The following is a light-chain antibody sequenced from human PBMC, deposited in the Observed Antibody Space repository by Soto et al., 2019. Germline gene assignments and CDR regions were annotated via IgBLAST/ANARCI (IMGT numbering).Light chain of an antibody. J-gene: IGKJ2*01. Sequence: AIRMTQSPSSFSASTGDRVTITCRASQGISSYLAWYQQKPGKAPKLLIYAAATLHNGAPSRFSASGSGTDFTLTISRLQSEDFATYYCQQYLSYPYTFGQGTKLEI. V-gene: IGKV1-8*01. CDR2: AAA. CDR3: QQYLSYPYT. CDR1: QGISSY.